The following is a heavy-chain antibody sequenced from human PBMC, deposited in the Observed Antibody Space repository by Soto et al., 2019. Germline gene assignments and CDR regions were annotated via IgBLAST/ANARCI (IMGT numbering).Heavy chain of an antibody. CDR3: ARDRLLEQWLVPQGGYFDY. J-gene: IGHJ4*02. CDR2: ISYDGSNK. V-gene: IGHV3-30-3*01. Sequence: AGGSLRLSCAASGFTFSSYAMHWVRQAPGKGLEWVAVISYDGSNKYYADSVKGRFTISRDNSKNTLYLQMNSLRAEDTAVYYCARDRLLEQWLVPQGGYFDYWGQGTLVTVSS. D-gene: IGHD6-19*01. CDR1: GFTFSSYA.